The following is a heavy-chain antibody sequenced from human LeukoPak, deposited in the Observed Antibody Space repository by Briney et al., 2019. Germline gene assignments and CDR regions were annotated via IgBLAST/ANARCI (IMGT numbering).Heavy chain of an antibody. D-gene: IGHD4-17*01. CDR1: GFTVSSNY. CDR3: ARNRYGDYVPYDY. J-gene: IGHJ4*02. CDR2: IYSGGST. Sequence: GGSLRLSCAASGFTVSSNYMSWVRQAPGKGLEWVSVIYSGGSTYYADSVKGRFTISRDDSKNTLYLQMNSLRAEDTAVYYCARNRYGDYVPYDYWGQGTLVTVSS. V-gene: IGHV3-66*02.